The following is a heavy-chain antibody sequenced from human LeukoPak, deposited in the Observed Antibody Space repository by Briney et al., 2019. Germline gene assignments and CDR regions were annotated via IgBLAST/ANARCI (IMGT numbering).Heavy chain of an antibody. Sequence: SETLSLTCTVSGGSISSSSYYWGWIRQPPGKGLEWIGSIYYSGSTYYNPSLKSRVTISVDTSKNQFSLKLSSVTAADTAVYYCARASDYVWGSYRPFDYWGQGTLVTVSS. CDR1: GGSISSSSYY. V-gene: IGHV4-39*07. D-gene: IGHD3-16*02. J-gene: IGHJ4*02. CDR2: IYYSGST. CDR3: ARASDYVWGSYRPFDY.